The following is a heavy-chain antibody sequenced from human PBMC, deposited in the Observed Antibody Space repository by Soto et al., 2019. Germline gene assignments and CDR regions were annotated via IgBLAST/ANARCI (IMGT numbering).Heavy chain of an antibody. CDR2: IIPIFGTA. J-gene: IGHJ6*02. CDR3: ASSDSSSWYDDYYPGMDV. D-gene: IGHD6-13*01. Sequence: SVKVSCKASGVTFRSYPINWSRQAPGQGLEWMGGIIPIFGTANYAQKFQGRVTITADESTSTAYMELSSLRSEDTAVYYCASSDSSSWYDDYYPGMDVCGQGTTVTVSS. V-gene: IGHV1-69*13. CDR1: GVTFRSYP.